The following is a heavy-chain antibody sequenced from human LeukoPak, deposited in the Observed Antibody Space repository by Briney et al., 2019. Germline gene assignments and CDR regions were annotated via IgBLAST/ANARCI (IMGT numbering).Heavy chain of an antibody. CDR2: ISYDGNNE. J-gene: IGHJ4*02. D-gene: IGHD6-19*01. CDR1: GFTFSSYG. Sequence: GGSLRLSCAASGFTFSSYGIHWVRQAPGKGLEWVAVISYDGNNEYYADSVKGRFTISRDNSKSTVYLQMNSLRGEDTAVYYCAKGRSTGWYAGFDCWGQGTLVTVSS. V-gene: IGHV3-30*18. CDR3: AKGRSTGWYAGFDC.